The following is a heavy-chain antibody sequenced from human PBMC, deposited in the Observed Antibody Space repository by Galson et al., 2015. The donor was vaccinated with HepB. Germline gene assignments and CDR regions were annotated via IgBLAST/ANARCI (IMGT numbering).Heavy chain of an antibody. CDR3: AKNIVGGPRKIAGSPIHYGMDV. CDR1: GFDFSTNV. V-gene: IGHV3-23*01. Sequence: SLRLSCAASGFDFSTNVMTWVRQPPGKGLEWVSTISASAAGTYYADSVKGRFTISRDNSKNTLYLQMNSLRGEDAALYFCAKNIVGGPRKIAGSPIHYGMDVWGQGTTVIVS. CDR2: ISASAAGT. D-gene: IGHD1-26*01. J-gene: IGHJ6*02.